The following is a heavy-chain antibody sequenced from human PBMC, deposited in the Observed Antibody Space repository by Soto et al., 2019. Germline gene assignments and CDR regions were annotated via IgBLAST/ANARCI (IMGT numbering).Heavy chain of an antibody. D-gene: IGHD3-16*01. CDR3: ARRVMTFGGDNWFDS. CDR1: GGSIRSSSYY. CDR2: IYYSGST. Sequence: SETLSLTGTVSGGSIRSSSYYWGWIREAPGKGLEWIGSIYYSGSTNYNPSLKSRVTISVDPSKNQFSRKRSSVTAADTAVYCCARRVMTFGGDNWFDSWGQGTLVTVSS. J-gene: IGHJ5*01. V-gene: IGHV4-39*07.